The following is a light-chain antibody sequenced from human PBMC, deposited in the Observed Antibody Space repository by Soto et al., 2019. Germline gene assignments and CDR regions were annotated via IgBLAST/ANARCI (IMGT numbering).Light chain of an antibody. CDR1: QSVSNN. Sequence: EIVLTQSPGTLSLSPGERATLSCRASQSVSNNYLAWYQQKPGQAPRLLIYAASTRATGVPARFSGSGSGTEFTLTINSLQSEDSAVYYCQKYDNWPPITFGQGTRLEIK. CDR3: QKYDNWPPIT. V-gene: IGKV3-15*01. CDR2: AAS. J-gene: IGKJ5*01.